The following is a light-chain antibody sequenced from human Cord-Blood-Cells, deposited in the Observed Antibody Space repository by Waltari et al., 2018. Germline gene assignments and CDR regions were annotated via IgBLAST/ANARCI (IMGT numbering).Light chain of an antibody. Sequence: EIVLTQSPATLSLCPGERATLSCRASQSVSSYLAWYQQKPGQAPRLLIYDASNRATGIPARFSGSGSGTDFTLTISSLEPEDFAVYYCQQRSNWPPATFGGGTKVEIK. V-gene: IGKV3-11*01. CDR2: DAS. CDR1: QSVSSY. CDR3: QQRSNWPPAT. J-gene: IGKJ4*01.